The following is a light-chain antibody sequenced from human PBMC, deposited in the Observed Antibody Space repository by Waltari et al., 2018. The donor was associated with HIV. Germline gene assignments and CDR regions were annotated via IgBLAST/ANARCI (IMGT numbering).Light chain of an antibody. CDR3: AAWDDILSGLV. J-gene: IGLJ3*02. Sequence: QSVLTQPPSASGTPGQRVTISCSGRNSNIGTNYVYWYQQLPGTTPKLLIYRNGQRPSGVPDRFSGSKSGTSASLAISGLRSEDEAAYYCAAWDDILSGLVFGGGTKLTVL. CDR1: NSNIGTNY. V-gene: IGLV1-47*01. CDR2: RNG.